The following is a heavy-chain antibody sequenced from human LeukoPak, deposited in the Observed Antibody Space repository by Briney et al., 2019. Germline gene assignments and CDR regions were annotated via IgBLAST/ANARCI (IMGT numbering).Heavy chain of an antibody. CDR3: DGSGYYSRFDY. Sequence: GGSLRLSWAASGFTFSSFAMSWVRQAPGKGLEWVSSISSSSYIYYADSVKGRFTISRDNAKNSLYLQMNSLRAEDTAVYYCDGSGYYSRFDYWGQGTLVTVSS. J-gene: IGHJ4*02. D-gene: IGHD3-22*01. CDR2: ISSSSYI. CDR1: GFTFSSFA. V-gene: IGHV3-21*01.